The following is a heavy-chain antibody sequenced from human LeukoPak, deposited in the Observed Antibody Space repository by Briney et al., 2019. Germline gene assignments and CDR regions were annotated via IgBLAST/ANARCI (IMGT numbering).Heavy chain of an antibody. V-gene: IGHV3-53*01. D-gene: IGHD3-10*01. J-gene: IGHJ6*02. Sequence: GGSLRLSCAASGFTVSNNYMSWVRQAPGKGLEWVSVIYSGGSIYHADSVKGRFTISRDNSKNTLYLQMNSLRAEDTAVYYCARESGFGEIFPYAMDVWGQGTTVIVSS. CDR3: ARESGFGEIFPYAMDV. CDR2: IYSGGSI. CDR1: GFTVSNNY.